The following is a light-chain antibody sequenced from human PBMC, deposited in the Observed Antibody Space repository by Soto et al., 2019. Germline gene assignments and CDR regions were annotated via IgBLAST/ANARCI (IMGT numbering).Light chain of an antibody. V-gene: IGKV3-20*01. Sequence: EIVLTQSPGTLSLSPGERATLSCRASQSVSDNYLAWYKQKPGQAPRLLIYGASSRATGIPDRFSGSGSGTDFTLTISRLEPEDFAVYYCQQYGSSLRTFGGGTKVDIK. CDR1: QSVSDNY. J-gene: IGKJ4*01. CDR2: GAS. CDR3: QQYGSSLRT.